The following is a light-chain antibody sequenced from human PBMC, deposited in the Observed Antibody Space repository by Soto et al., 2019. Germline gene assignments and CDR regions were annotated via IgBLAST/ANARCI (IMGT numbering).Light chain of an antibody. CDR3: GTWDTSRSAGV. CDR2: DND. Sequence: QSVLTQPPSVSATPGQTVTISCFGSRSNIGNNYVSWYRQLPGTAPELIVYDNDKRNSGIPDRFSGSKFGTSATLAIAGLQTGDEADYYCGTWDTSRSAGVFGGGTKLTVL. CDR1: RSNIGNNY. V-gene: IGLV1-51*01. J-gene: IGLJ3*02.